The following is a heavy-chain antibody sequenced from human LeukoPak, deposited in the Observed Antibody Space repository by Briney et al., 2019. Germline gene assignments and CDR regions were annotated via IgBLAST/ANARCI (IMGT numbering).Heavy chain of an antibody. D-gene: IGHD1-7*01. J-gene: IGHJ4*02. Sequence: ASVKVSCKASGYTFTSYGISWVRQAPGQGPEWMGWISAYNGNTNYAQKFQGRVTLTTDTSTSTAYMEVRSLTSADTAVYYCARIKTGPETTFDYWGQGTLVTVSS. CDR3: ARIKTGPETTFDY. V-gene: IGHV1-18*01. CDR1: GYTFTSYG. CDR2: ISAYNGNT.